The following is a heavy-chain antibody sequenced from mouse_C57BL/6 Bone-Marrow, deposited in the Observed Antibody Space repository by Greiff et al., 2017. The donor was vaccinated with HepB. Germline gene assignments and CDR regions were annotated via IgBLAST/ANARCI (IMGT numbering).Heavy chain of an antibody. V-gene: IGHV1-69*01. J-gene: IGHJ2*01. Sequence: VQLQQPGAELVMPGASVKLSCKASGYTLTSYWMHWVQQRPGQGLEWIGEIDTSDSYTNYNQKFKGKSTLTVDKSSSTDYMQLSSLTSEGSAVYYCASVPDYWGQGTTLTVSS. CDR2: IDTSDSYT. D-gene: IGHD6-1*01. CDR3: ASVPDY. CDR1: GYTLTSYW.